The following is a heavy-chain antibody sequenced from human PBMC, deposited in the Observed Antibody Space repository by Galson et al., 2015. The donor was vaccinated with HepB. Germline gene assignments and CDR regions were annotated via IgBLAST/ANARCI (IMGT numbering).Heavy chain of an antibody. CDR2: ISSYNGNA. CDR3: ARGRDGYDYKGFDP. Sequence: SVKVSCKASGYSFITYGISWVRQAPGKGLEWMGWISSYNGNAVYAQEFQGRVTITTDPSTDTAYMELRSLRFDDTAVYYCARGRDGYDYKGFDPWGQGTLVTVSS. D-gene: IGHD5-24*01. CDR1: GYSFITYG. V-gene: IGHV1-18*01. J-gene: IGHJ5*02.